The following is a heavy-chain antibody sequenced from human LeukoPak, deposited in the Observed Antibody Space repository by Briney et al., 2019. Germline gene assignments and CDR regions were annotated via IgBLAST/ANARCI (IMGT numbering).Heavy chain of an antibody. CDR2: MNPNSGNT. D-gene: IGHD6-19*01. V-gene: IGHV1-8*01. Sequence: ASVKVSCKASGYTFTSYDINWVRQATGQGLEWMGWMNPNSGNTGYAQKFQGRVTMTRNTSISTAYMELSSLRSEDTAVYYCARGRKYSSGWYPYYYYYMDVWGKGTTVTISS. CDR3: ARGRKYSSGWYPYYYYYMDV. J-gene: IGHJ6*03. CDR1: GYTFTSYD.